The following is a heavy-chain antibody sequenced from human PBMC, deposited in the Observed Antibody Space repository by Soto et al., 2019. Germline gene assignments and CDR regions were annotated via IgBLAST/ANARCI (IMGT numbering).Heavy chain of an antibody. CDR1: GFTFSSYG. CDR3: ARPFGEYPGEREGAFDI. CDR2: IWYDGSNK. V-gene: IGHV3-33*01. J-gene: IGHJ3*02. D-gene: IGHD4-17*01. Sequence: QVQLVESGGGVVQPGRSLRLSCAASGFTFSSYGMHWVRQAPGKGLEWVAVIWYDGSNKYYADSVKGRFTISRDNSKNTLYLQMNSLRAEDTAVDYCARPFGEYPGEREGAFDIWGQGTMVTVSS.